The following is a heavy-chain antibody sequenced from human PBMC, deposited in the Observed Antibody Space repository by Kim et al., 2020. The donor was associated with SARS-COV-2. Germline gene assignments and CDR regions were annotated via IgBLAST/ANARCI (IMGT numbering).Heavy chain of an antibody. Sequence: SETLSLTCTVSGGSISSYYWSWIRQPPGKGLEWIGYIYYSGSTNYNPSLKSRVTISVDTSKNQFSLKLSSVTAADTAVYYCARESHNYYDSSGYYYYYFDYWGQGTLVTVSS. D-gene: IGHD3-22*01. J-gene: IGHJ4*02. CDR1: GGSISSYY. CDR2: IYYSGST. CDR3: ARESHNYYDSSGYYYYYFDY. V-gene: IGHV4-59*13.